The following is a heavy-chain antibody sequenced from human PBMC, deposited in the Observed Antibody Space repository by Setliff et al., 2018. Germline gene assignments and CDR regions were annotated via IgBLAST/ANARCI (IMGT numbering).Heavy chain of an antibody. Sequence: SVKVSCKASGGSFSSFSIHWVRQAPGQGLEWMGRIMPIFGSTNYAQNFQGRVTITADKSTSTAYMDLSSLRSEDSAVYYCARDRGGTAIANWFDRWGQGSLVTVSS. D-gene: IGHD2-21*01. V-gene: IGHV1-69*08. J-gene: IGHJ5*02. CDR3: ARDRGGTAIANWFDR. CDR1: GGSFSSFS. CDR2: IMPIFGST.